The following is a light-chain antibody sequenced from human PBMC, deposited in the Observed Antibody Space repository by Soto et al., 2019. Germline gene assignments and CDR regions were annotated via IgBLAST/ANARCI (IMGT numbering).Light chain of an antibody. CDR3: QQYGGSPLVT. CDR2: GAS. CDR1: QSVSGSH. J-gene: IGKJ4*01. V-gene: IGKV3-20*01. Sequence: EIVLTQSPGTLSLSPGERATLSCRASQSVSGSHLAWYQQKPGQAPRLLIYGASSMATGIPDRISGSGSGTDFTLTISRLEPEDFAVYYCQQYGGSPLVTFGGGTKVEIK.